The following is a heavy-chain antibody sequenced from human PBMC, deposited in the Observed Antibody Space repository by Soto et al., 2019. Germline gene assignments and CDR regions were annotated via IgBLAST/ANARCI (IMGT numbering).Heavy chain of an antibody. V-gene: IGHV4-30-4*08. J-gene: IGHJ4*03. CDR3: GRDLAHGYTRNV. D-gene: IGHD5-18*01. CDR1: GATVTSGENY. Sequence: QVQLQESGPGLVKPSQTLSLACSVSGATVTSGENYWSWVRQPPGKGLEGLGYIYDSGDTSYTPARKTRVTLSLDTPNNQVSLTLRSATAADTAVSCGGRDLAHGYTRNVWGHGTLVTVSS. CDR2: IYDSGDT.